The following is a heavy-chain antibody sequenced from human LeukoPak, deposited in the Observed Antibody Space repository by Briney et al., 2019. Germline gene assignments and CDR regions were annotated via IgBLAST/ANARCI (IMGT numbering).Heavy chain of an antibody. J-gene: IGHJ3*02. CDR3: ATPHPNCSSTSCYTEGAFDI. CDR2: IFPIFGTA. V-gene: IGHV1-69*05. CDR1: GGTFSSYA. Sequence: SVKVSCKASGGTFSSYAISWVRPAPGQGLEWMGGIFPIFGTANFAQKFQGRVTITTDESTSTAYMELSSLRSEDTAVYYCATPHPNCSSTSCYTEGAFDIWGQGTMVTVSS. D-gene: IGHD2-2*02.